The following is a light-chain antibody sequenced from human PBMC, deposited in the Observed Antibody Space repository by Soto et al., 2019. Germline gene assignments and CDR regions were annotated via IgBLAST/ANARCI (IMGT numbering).Light chain of an antibody. CDR3: SSYTSRSTQV. Sequence: QSVLTQPASVSGSPGQSITISCTGTSSDVGGYNYVSWYQQHPGKAPKLMIYEVSNRPSGVSNRFSGSKSGNTASLTISGLQDEEEADSYCSSYTSRSTQVFGTGTKVTV. CDR1: SSDVGGYNY. V-gene: IGLV2-14*01. J-gene: IGLJ1*01. CDR2: EVS.